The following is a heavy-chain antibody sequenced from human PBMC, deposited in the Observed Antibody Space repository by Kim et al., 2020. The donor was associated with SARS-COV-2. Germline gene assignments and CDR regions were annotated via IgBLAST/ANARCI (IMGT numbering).Heavy chain of an antibody. CDR1: GYSFTSYW. Sequence: GESLKISCKGSGYSFTSYWISWVRQMPGKGLEWMGRIDPSDSYTNYSPSFQGHVTISADKSISTAYLQWSSLKASDTAMYYCARVGYSSSWDDYWGQGTLVTVSS. CDR3: ARVGYSSSWDDY. J-gene: IGHJ4*02. V-gene: IGHV5-10-1*01. CDR2: IDPSDSYT. D-gene: IGHD6-13*01.